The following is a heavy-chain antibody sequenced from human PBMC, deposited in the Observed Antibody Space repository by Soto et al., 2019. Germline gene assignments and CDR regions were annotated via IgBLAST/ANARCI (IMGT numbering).Heavy chain of an antibody. CDR2: ISAYNGNT. CDR1: GYTFTSYG. Sequence: ASVKVSCKASGYTFTSYGISWIRQAPGQGLEWMGWISAYNGNTNYAQKFQDRVTVTTDTSTNTAYMELRSLTSDDTAVYFCARDRSSSSVWGQGTLVTVSS. J-gene: IGHJ4*02. CDR3: ARDRSSSSV. V-gene: IGHV1-18*01. D-gene: IGHD6-13*01.